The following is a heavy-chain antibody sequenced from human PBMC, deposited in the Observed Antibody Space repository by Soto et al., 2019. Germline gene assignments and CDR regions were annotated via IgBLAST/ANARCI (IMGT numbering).Heavy chain of an antibody. V-gene: IGHV3-30-3*01. CDR1: GFTVSSYA. CDR3: ARDYEDSEYFQH. D-gene: IGHD3-16*01. CDR2: ISYDGSNK. Sequence: GSLRLGGAASGFTVSSYAMHWVRQAPGKGLEWVAVISYDGSNKYYADSVKGRFTISRDNSKNTLYLQMNSLRAEDTAVYYCARDYEDSEYFQHWGQGTLVTVSS. J-gene: IGHJ1*01.